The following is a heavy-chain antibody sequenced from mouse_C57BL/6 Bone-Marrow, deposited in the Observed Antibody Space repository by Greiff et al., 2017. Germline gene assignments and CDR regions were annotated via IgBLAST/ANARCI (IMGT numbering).Heavy chain of an antibody. CDR2: IDPSDSYT. CDR3: ARYRYDYGGYWYVDV. J-gene: IGHJ1*03. Sequence: VQLQQPGAELVMPGASVKLSCKASGYTFTSYWMHWVKQRPGQGLEWIGEIDPSDSYTNYNQKFKGKSTLTVDKSSSTAYMQLSSLTSEDSAVYYCARYRYDYGGYWYVDVWGTGTTVTVSS. V-gene: IGHV1-69*01. D-gene: IGHD2-4*01. CDR1: GYTFTSYW.